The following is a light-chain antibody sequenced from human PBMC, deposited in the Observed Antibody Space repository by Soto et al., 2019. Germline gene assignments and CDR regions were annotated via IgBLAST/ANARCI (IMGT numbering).Light chain of an antibody. CDR2: RAS. CDR1: QSIRYY. CDR3: QHHNSYSQT. Sequence: DIQLTQSPPTLSASVGDRVTITCRASQSIRYYLAWYQQMPGKAPKLLIYRASSLQSGVPSRFSGSGSGTEFTLTISSLQPDDFATYFCQHHNSYSQTFGQGTKVEIK. J-gene: IGKJ1*01. V-gene: IGKV1-5*01.